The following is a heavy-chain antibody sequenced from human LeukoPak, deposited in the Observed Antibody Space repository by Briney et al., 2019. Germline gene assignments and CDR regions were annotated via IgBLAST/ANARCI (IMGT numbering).Heavy chain of an antibody. J-gene: IGHJ5*02. D-gene: IGHD3-22*01. CDR2: IYYSGST. CDR1: GGSISSYY. CDR3: ARVDYYDSSGYYFNNWFDP. Sequence: PSETLSLTCTVSGGSISSYYWSWIRQPPGKGLEWIGYIYYSGSTYYNPSLKSRVTISVDTSKNQFSLKLSSVTAADTAVYYCARVDYYDSSGYYFNNWFDPWGQGTLVTVSS. V-gene: IGHV4-59*01.